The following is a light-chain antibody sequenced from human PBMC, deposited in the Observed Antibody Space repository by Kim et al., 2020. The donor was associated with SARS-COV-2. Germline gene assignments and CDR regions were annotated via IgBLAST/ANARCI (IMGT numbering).Light chain of an antibody. Sequence: DIQMTQSPSSLSASVGDTVTITCRASQAITGYVNWYQQKPGKAPNLLIYGASTLQTGVPSRFSGSGSGTDFALTISSLQPEDFATYYCQETFTTPPYIFGQGTKLEIK. CDR2: GAS. CDR1: QAITGY. J-gene: IGKJ2*01. CDR3: QETFTTPPYI. V-gene: IGKV1-39*01.